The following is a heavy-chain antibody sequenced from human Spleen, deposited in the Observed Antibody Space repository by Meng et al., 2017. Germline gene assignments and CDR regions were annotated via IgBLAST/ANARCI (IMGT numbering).Heavy chain of an antibody. D-gene: IGHD6-13*01. CDR3: ARDEDISAAGKLFGDY. Sequence: VQLGQSGAEGEKPGASVNGSCKASGYTFPDYWLHWVRRAPGQGLEWMGRINPKSGDTHYAQRFQGRVTMTGDTSISTAYMELSGLRSDDTAMYYCARDEDISAAGKLFGDYWGQGTLVTVSS. CDR1: GYTFPDYW. V-gene: IGHV1-2*06. CDR2: INPKSGDT. J-gene: IGHJ4*02.